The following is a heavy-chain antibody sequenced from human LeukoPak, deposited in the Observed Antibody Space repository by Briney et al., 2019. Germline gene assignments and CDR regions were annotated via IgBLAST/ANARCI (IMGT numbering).Heavy chain of an antibody. CDR2: IYHSGST. J-gene: IGHJ4*02. Sequence: SETLSLTCTVSGGSISSYYWGWIRQPPGKGLEWIGSIYHSGSTYYNPSLKSRVTISVDTSKNQFSLKLSSVTAADTAVYYCAREATKTTIFGVVIPLYYFDYWGQGTLVTVSS. CDR3: AREATKTTIFGVVIPLYYFDY. V-gene: IGHV4-38-2*02. D-gene: IGHD3-3*01. CDR1: GGSISSYY.